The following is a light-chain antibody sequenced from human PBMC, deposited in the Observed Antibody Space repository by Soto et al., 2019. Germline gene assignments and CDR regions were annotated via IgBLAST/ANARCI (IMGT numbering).Light chain of an antibody. V-gene: IGKV1-39*01. CDR2: AAS. CDR1: QSISSY. Sequence: DIQMTQSPSSLSASVGDRVTITCRASQSISSYLNWYQQKPGKAPKLLIYAASSLQSGVPSRFSGSGSGTDFTLTISILQHEDFATYYCQQSYSTPLTFGGGTKVEIK. CDR3: QQSYSTPLT. J-gene: IGKJ4*01.